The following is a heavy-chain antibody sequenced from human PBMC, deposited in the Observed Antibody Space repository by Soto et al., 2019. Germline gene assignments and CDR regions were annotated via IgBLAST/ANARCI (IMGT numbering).Heavy chain of an antibody. Sequence: GGSLRLSCAASGFTFSSYAMSWVRQAPGKGLEWVSAISGSGGSTYYADSVKGRFTISRGNSKNTLYLQMNSLRAEDTAVYYCAKLDSSGYYYYWGQGTLVTVSS. CDR2: ISGSGGST. V-gene: IGHV3-23*01. J-gene: IGHJ4*02. D-gene: IGHD3-22*01. CDR1: GFTFSSYA. CDR3: AKLDSSGYYYY.